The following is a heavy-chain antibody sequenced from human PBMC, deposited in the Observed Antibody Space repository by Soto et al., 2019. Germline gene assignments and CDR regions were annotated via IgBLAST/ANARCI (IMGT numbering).Heavy chain of an antibody. CDR2: IYYSGST. D-gene: IGHD4-17*01. V-gene: IGHV4-59*08. CDR1: GGSISSYY. J-gene: IGHJ4*02. CDR3: ARRYGGALGY. Sequence: QVQLQESGPGLVKPSETLSLTCTVSGGSISSYYWSWIRQPPGKGLEWIGYIYYSGSTNYKPSLKSRVTISVDTSTNQFSLKLSSVTAAGTAVYFCARRYGGALGYWGQGTRVTVSS.